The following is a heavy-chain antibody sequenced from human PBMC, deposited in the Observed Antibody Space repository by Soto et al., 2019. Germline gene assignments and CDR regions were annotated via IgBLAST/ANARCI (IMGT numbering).Heavy chain of an antibody. Sequence: QVQLVQSGAEVKKPGASVKVSCKASGYTFTSYGISWVRQAPGQGLEWMGWISAYNGNTNYAQKLQGRVTMTTDTSTSTAYMELRSLESDDTAVYYCARDIVVVVAATPHYYYGMDVWGQGTTVTVSS. CDR3: ARDIVVVVAATPHYYYGMDV. V-gene: IGHV1-18*01. CDR1: GYTFTSYG. CDR2: ISAYNGNT. J-gene: IGHJ6*02. D-gene: IGHD2-15*01.